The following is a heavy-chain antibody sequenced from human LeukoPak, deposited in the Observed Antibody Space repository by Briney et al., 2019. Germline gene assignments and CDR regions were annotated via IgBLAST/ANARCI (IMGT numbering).Heavy chain of an antibody. CDR2: IKGDGIST. CDR3: AKDHYWSIDY. J-gene: IGHJ4*02. D-gene: IGHD3-3*01. CDR1: GFDFSNNW. V-gene: IGHV3-74*01. Sequence: SGSSLRLSCAASGFDFSNNWMHWVRHAPGQGLVWVSRIKGDGISTNYADSVKGRFTISRDIAKNTLYLQMNSLRAEDTGVYYCAKDHYWSIDYWGRGTLVTVSS.